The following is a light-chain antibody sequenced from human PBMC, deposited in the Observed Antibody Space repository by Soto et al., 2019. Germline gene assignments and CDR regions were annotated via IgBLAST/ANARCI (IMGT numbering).Light chain of an antibody. J-gene: IGKJ2*01. CDR3: HQYGSSYPYT. Sequence: EVVLTQSPGTLSLSPGESASLSCRASQSVTNNYLAWYQQRPGQAPRLLIFGSSDRATGIPDRFSGSESGTDFTLTISRLEPEDFAVYYCHQYGSSYPYTFGQGTKLEIK. CDR1: QSVTNNY. CDR2: GSS. V-gene: IGKV3-20*01.